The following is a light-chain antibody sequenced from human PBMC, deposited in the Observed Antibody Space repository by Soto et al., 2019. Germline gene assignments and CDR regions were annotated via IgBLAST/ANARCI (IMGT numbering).Light chain of an antibody. Sequence: SYVLTQPPSVSVSPGKTATITCGGNNIGSQSVHWYQQKLGQAPVLVMFYDRVRPSGIPDRFSGSNSGNTATLTISRVEAGDEADYYCQVWDSSGDHLGVFGGGTKLTVL. CDR3: QVWDSSGDHLGV. CDR1: NIGSQS. J-gene: IGLJ3*02. V-gene: IGLV3-21*01. CDR2: YDR.